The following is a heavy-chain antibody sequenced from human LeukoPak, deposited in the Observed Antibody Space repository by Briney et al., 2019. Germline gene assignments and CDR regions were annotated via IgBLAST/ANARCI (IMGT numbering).Heavy chain of an antibody. J-gene: IGHJ3*02. D-gene: IGHD4-17*01. Sequence: GGSLRLSCAASGFTFSSYSMNWVRQAPGKGLEWVSSISGSSTYIYYADSVKGRFTISRDNAKNSLYLQMNSLRAEDTAVYYCAREPDSGSEDDVFDIWGQGTMVTVSS. V-gene: IGHV3-21*01. CDR2: ISGSSTYI. CDR3: AREPDSGSEDDVFDI. CDR1: GFTFSSYS.